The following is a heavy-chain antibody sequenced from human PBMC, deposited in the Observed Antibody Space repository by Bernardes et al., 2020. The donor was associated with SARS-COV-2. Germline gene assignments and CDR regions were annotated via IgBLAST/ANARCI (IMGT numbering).Heavy chain of an antibody. D-gene: IGHD3-22*01. CDR2: IKQDGSVR. J-gene: IGHJ4*02. Sequence: GGALLLSCAASGFTVRSSYMFWVRQAPGPGLAWVASIKQDGSVRNDVDSVRGRFTISRDNAKNSVYLQMNNLRVEDTAVYFCEVKTRSRSFDYWRQGTLLPVPS. CDR1: GFTVRSSY. CDR3: EVKTRSRSFDY. V-gene: IGHV3-7*02.